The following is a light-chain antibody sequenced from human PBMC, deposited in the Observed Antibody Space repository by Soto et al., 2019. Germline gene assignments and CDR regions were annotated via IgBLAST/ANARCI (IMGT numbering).Light chain of an antibody. V-gene: IGKV1-39*01. CDR2: SAS. CDR1: QTISDL. J-gene: IGKJ3*01. CDR3: QQGHSYPFT. Sequence: DIQMTQSPSSLSASVGDTVTISCRASQTISDLLNWYEQKSGKAPKVLIYSASRLHSGVASRFSGSGSGTDFTLTISSLEPGDSGTYFCQQGHSYPFTFGPGTKVD.